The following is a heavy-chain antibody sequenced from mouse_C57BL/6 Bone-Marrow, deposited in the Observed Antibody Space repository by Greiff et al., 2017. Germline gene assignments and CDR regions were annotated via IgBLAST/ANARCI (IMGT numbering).Heavy chain of an antibody. J-gene: IGHJ2*01. CDR1: GYTFTSYW. V-gene: IGHV1-55*01. Sequence: QVQLQQPGAELVKPGASVKMSCKASGYTFTSYWITWVKQRPGQGLEWIGDIYPTSGRTNYNEKFKSKAILTVDTSSNTAYMQLSSLTSEDSAVFYYARSVPLGRSFDYWGQGTTLTVSS. CDR3: ARSVPLGRSFDY. D-gene: IGHD4-1*01. CDR2: IYPTSGRT.